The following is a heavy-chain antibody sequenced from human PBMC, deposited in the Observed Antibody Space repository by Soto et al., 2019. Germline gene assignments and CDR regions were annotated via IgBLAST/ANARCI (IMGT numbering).Heavy chain of an antibody. CDR3: ARALVGATTYGMDV. V-gene: IGHV3-53*01. D-gene: IGHD1-26*01. CDR1: RFTVSSNY. J-gene: IGHJ6*02. CDR2: IYSGGST. Sequence: GGSLRLSCAASRFTVSSNYMSWVRQAPGKGLEWVSVIYSGGSTYYADSVKGRFTISRDNSKNTLYLQMNSLRAEDTAVYYCARALVGATTYGMDVWGQGTTVTVSS.